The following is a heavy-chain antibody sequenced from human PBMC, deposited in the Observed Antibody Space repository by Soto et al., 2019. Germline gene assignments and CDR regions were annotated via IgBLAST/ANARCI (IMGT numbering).Heavy chain of an antibody. V-gene: IGHV4-34*01. J-gene: IGHJ4*02. CDR2: INHSGST. CDR3: ARPLHDEHSGKHFDY. D-gene: IGHD2-15*01. Sequence: SETLSLTCAVYGGSFSGYYWSWIRQPPGKGLEWIGEINHSGSTNYNPSLKSRVTISVDTSKNQFSLKLSSVTAADTAVYYCARPLHDEHSGKHFDYWGQGTLVTVSS. CDR1: GGSFSGYY.